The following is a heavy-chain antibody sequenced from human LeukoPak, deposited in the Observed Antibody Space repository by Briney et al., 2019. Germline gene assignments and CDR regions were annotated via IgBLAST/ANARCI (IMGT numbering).Heavy chain of an antibody. CDR2: ISSSSSYI. D-gene: IGHD3-10*01. CDR3: ARGNRGFDY. Sequence: GGSLRLSCAASGFTFSSYSMNWVRQAPGKGLEWVSSISSSSSYIYYADSVKGRLTISRDSAMNTLFLQMNSLRAEDTTLYYCARGNRGFDYWGQGTLVTVSS. CDR1: GFTFSSYS. V-gene: IGHV3-21*01. J-gene: IGHJ4*02.